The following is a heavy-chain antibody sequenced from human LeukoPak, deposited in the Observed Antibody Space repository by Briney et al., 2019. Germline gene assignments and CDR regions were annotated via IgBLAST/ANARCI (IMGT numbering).Heavy chain of an antibody. Sequence: HTGGSLRLSCAASGFTFSNYAMNWVRQAPGKGLEWVSGVSGSGSVTNYADSVKGRFTVSRDNSKNTLYLQMNSLRAEDTAVYYCAKHYDFWSGYFDYWGQGTLVTVSS. CDR2: VSGSGSVT. CDR1: GFTFSNYA. D-gene: IGHD3-3*01. CDR3: AKHYDFWSGYFDY. J-gene: IGHJ4*02. V-gene: IGHV3-23*01.